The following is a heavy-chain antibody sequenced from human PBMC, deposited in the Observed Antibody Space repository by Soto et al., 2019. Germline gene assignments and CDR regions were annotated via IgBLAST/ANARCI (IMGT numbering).Heavy chain of an antibody. CDR3: TRQTDAVQWLVVPTDYNFDY. CDR1: GFTFGGSA. D-gene: IGHD6-19*01. V-gene: IGHV3-73*01. CDR2: IRSKTNSYAT. J-gene: IGHJ4*02. Sequence: VGSLRLSCAASGFTFGGSAMHWVRQASGKGLEWVGHIRSKTNSYATAYAESVKGRFTISRDDSMNTAYLQMNGLKTEDTAVYFCTRQTDAVQWLVVPTDYNFDYWGQGTLVTVPQ.